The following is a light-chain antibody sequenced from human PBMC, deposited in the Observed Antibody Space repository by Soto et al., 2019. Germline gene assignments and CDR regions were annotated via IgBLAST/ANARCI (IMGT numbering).Light chain of an antibody. Sequence: EIVMTQSPATLSVSPGDRATLSCRASQSVHSSLAWYQQKPGQAPKLLIYGASTRATGIPARFSGSGSGTEFTLTISSMHSEDFAVYYCQQYDNWSPLTFGGGTKVEIK. CDR1: QSVHSS. CDR2: GAS. CDR3: QQYDNWSPLT. V-gene: IGKV3-15*01. J-gene: IGKJ4*01.